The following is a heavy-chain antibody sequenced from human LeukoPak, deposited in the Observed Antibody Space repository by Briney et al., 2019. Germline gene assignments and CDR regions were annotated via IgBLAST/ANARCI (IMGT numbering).Heavy chain of an antibody. CDR1: GGSISSYY. CDR2: IYYSGST. D-gene: IGHD6-13*01. Sequence: SETLSLTCTVSGGSISSYYWSWIRQPPGKGLEWIGYIYYSGSTNYNPSLKSRVTISVDTSKNQFSLKLSSVTAADPAVYYCARVQYIAAAGTFDYWGQGTLVTVSS. V-gene: IGHV4-59*01. J-gene: IGHJ4*02. CDR3: ARVQYIAAAGTFDY.